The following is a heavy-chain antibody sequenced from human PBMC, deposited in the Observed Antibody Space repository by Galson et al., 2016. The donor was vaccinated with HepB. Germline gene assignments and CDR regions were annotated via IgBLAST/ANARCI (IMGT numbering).Heavy chain of an antibody. V-gene: IGHV3-23*01. J-gene: IGHJ4*02. Sequence: SLRLSCAASGFTFTNYAMSWVRQAPGKGLEWVSAIGGSGASTYYAGSLKGRFTISRDNSKNTLYLQMNSLRTEDTAMYYCAREYWHNYAAYYFYFWGQGALVTASS. D-gene: IGHD4/OR15-4a*01. CDR2: IGGSGAST. CDR3: AREYWHNYAAYYFYF. CDR1: GFTFTNYA.